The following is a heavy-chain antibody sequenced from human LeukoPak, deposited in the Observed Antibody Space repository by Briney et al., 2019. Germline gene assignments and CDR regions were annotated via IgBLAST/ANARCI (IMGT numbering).Heavy chain of an antibody. CDR1: GFTFSDYS. D-gene: IGHD3-22*01. CDR2: ISGSGIYI. Sequence: GGSLRPSCAASGFTFSDYSMSWVRAAPGKRLQCVSSISGSGIYIYNADSVKGLFTISRDNAKNSLYLQINSLRAEDTAVYYCATKGYFDSSGYYYTVNYWGQGTLVTVSS. CDR3: ATKGYFDSSGYYYTVNY. V-gene: IGHV3-21*01. J-gene: IGHJ4*02.